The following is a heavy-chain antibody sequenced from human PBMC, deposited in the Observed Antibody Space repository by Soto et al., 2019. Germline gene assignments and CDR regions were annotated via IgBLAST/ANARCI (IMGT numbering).Heavy chain of an antibody. Sequence: EVQLVESGGGLVQXXGSLRLSXXXXGFTLGGYSMNWVRQAPGKGLEWVSYISDSGSRMYYADSVKGRFTISRDSAKNSLYLQMNSLRAEDTAVYYCAPQGVGATGYLYWGQGTLVTVSS. V-gene: IGHV3-48*01. CDR3: APQGVGATGYLY. CDR2: ISDSGSRM. J-gene: IGHJ4*02. D-gene: IGHD1-26*01. CDR1: GFTLGGYS.